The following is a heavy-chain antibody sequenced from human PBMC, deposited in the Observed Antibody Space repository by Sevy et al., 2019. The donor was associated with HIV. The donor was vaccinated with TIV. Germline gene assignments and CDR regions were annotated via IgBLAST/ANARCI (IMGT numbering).Heavy chain of an antibody. CDR1: GFTFSSYA. D-gene: IGHD3-10*01. Sequence: GGSLRLSCAASGFTFSSYAMSWVRQAPGKGLEWVSAISGSGGSTYYADSVKGRFTISRDNSKNTLYLQMNSLRAEDTAVYYCAVNLYGPPYYYYGMDVWGQGTTVTVSS. CDR3: AVNLYGPPYYYYGMDV. V-gene: IGHV3-23*01. CDR2: ISGSGGST. J-gene: IGHJ6*02.